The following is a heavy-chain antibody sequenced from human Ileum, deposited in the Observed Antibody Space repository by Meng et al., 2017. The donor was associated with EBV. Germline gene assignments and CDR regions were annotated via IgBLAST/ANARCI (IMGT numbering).Heavy chain of an antibody. J-gene: IGHJ4*02. Sequence: QITLKASGHTLVKPTQTLTLICIFSGFSLNTSGVGVGWIRQPPGKALEWLALVYWDDDKRYSPSLERRLTITKDTSKNQVVLTMTNMDPLDTATYYCAHEEDWRIDYWGQGTLVTVSS. D-gene: IGHD3/OR15-3a*01. V-gene: IGHV2-5*02. CDR2: VYWDDDK. CDR3: AHEEDWRIDY. CDR1: GFSLNTSGVG.